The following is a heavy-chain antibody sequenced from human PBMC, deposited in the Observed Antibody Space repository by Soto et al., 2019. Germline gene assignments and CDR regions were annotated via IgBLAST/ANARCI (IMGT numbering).Heavy chain of an antibody. CDR3: ASRDYYDTDNWFDP. V-gene: IGHV4-39*01. D-gene: IGHD3-22*01. CDR1: GGSISSSSYY. CDR2: IYYSGST. J-gene: IGHJ5*02. Sequence: SETLSLTCTVSGGSISSSSYYWGWIRQPPGKGLEWIGSIYYSGSTYYNPSLKSRVTISVDTSKNQFSLKLSSVTAADTAVYYCASRDYYDTDNWFDPWGQGTLVTVSS.